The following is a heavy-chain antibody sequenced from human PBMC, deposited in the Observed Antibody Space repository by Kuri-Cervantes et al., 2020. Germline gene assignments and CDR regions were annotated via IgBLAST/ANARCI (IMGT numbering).Heavy chain of an antibody. CDR3: ARDDDTDYYYYYMDV. J-gene: IGHJ6*03. CDR2: INHSGST. CDR1: GGSFSGYY. D-gene: IGHD3-22*01. Sequence: GSLRLSCAVYGGSFSGYYWSWIRQPPGKGLEWIGEINHSGSTNYNPSLKSRVTISVDTSKNQFSLKLSSVTAADTAVYYCARDDDTDYYYYYMDVWGKGTTVTVSS. V-gene: IGHV4-34*01.